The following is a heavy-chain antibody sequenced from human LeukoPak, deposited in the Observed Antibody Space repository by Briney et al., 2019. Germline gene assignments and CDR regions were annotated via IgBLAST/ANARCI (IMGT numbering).Heavy chain of an antibody. D-gene: IGHD5-18*01. CDR3: ARAAGRTKWIQPRGEIDY. CDR1: GYTFTGYY. Sequence: GASVKVSCKASGYTFTGYYMHWVRQAPGQGLEWMGWINPNSGATNYAQKFQGRVTMTRDTSISTAYMELSRLRSDDTAVYYCARAAGRTKWIQPRGEIDYWGQGTLVTVSS. CDR2: INPNSGAT. V-gene: IGHV1-2*02. J-gene: IGHJ4*02.